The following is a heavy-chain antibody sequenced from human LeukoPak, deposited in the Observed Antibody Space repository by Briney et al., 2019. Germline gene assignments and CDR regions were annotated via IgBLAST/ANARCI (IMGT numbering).Heavy chain of an antibody. CDR3: ARVSSDSSGWYHFDY. Sequence: GGSLRLSCAASGFTFSSYAMSWVRQAPGKGLEWVSAISGRGGSTYYADSVKGRFTISRDNSKNTLYLQMNSLRAEDTAVYYCARVSSDSSGWYHFDYWGQGTLVTVSS. CDR1: GFTFSSYA. V-gene: IGHV3-23*01. CDR2: ISGRGGST. J-gene: IGHJ4*02. D-gene: IGHD6-19*01.